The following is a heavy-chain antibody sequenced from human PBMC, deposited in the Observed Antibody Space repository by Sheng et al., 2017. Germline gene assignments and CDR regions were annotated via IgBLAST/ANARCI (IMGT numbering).Heavy chain of an antibody. D-gene: IGHD3-3*01. CDR3: ARRSYDFWSGYKNWFDP. J-gene: IGHJ5*02. V-gene: IGHV4-34*01. CDR2: INHSGST. Sequence: QVQLQQWGAGLLKPSETLSLTCAVYGGSFSGYYWSWIRQPPGKGLEWIGEINHSGSTNYNPSLKSRVTISVDTSKNQFSLKLSSVTAADTAVYYCARRSYDFWSGYKNWFDPWGQGTLVTVSS. CDR1: GGSFSGYY.